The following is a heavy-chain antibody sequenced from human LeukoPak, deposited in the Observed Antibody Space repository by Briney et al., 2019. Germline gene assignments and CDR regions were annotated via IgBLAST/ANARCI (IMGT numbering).Heavy chain of an antibody. CDR2: ISSSSYI. J-gene: IGHJ6*03. CDR3: ARDQALWFGELFRYYYYYMDV. Sequence: GGSLRLSCAVSGFTFSSYSMNWVRQAPGKGLEWVSSISSSSYIYYADSVKGRFTISRDNAKNSLYLQMNSLRAEDTAVYYCARDQALWFGELFRYYYYYMDVWGKGTTVTVSS. D-gene: IGHD3-10*01. CDR1: GFTFSSYS. V-gene: IGHV3-21*01.